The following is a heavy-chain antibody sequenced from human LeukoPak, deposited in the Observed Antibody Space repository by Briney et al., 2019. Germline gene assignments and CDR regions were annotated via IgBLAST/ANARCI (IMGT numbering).Heavy chain of an antibody. CDR3: AKIGHGYSYGGGFDP. Sequence: PGGTLRLSCAASGFSFSVYYMVWVRQAPGKGLEWVTSIQHDGSHKYYAYSVRGRFTITRDDATKMLYLQMNSLRTEDTALYYCAKIGHGYSYGGGFDPWGQGTLVTVSS. D-gene: IGHD1-26*01. CDR2: IQHDGSHK. CDR1: GFSFSVYY. J-gene: IGHJ5*02. V-gene: IGHV3-30*02.